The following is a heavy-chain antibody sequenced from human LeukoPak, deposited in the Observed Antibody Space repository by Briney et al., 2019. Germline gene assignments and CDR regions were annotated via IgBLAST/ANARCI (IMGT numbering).Heavy chain of an antibody. CDR1: GFTFTDYA. Sequence: GGSLRLSCEASGFTFTDYAMHWVRQAPGKGLERVAVISHDGRYKYSADSVRGRFIIPRDTSSNTLSLQMDSLTTEDTAVYYCVRDWIGISIPIQPIVGYFQHWGQGTLVTVSS. CDR3: VRDWIGISIPIQPIVGYFQH. CDR2: ISHDGRYK. D-gene: IGHD2-21*01. V-gene: IGHV3-30*04. J-gene: IGHJ1*01.